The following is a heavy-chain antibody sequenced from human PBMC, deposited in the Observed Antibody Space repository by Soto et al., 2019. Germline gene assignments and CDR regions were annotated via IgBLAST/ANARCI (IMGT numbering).Heavy chain of an antibody. V-gene: IGHV1-69*01. CDR3: AIEYSSSPPYYPIGY. D-gene: IGHD6-6*01. CDR1: GGTFSSYS. Sequence: QVQLVQSGAEVKKPGSSVKVSCKASGGTFSSYSISWVRQAPGQGLEWMGGIIPIFGTANYAQKFQGRDRTTADESTSTAYMELSSLRSEDTAVYYCAIEYSSSPPYYPIGYWGQGTLVTVSS. J-gene: IGHJ4*02. CDR2: IIPIFGTA.